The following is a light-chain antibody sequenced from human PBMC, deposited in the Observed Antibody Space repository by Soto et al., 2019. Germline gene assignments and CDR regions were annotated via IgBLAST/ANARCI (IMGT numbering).Light chain of an antibody. CDR3: SSSAGSIDV. CDR2: EVN. CDR1: SSDVGGYNY. J-gene: IGLJ1*01. V-gene: IGLV2-8*01. Sequence: QSALTQPPSASGSPGQSVAISCTGTSSDVGGYNYVSWYQQHPGKAPKLMIYEVNKRPSGVPDRFSGSKSGNTASLTVSGLQAEDEADYYSSSSAGSIDVFGTGTKVTVL.